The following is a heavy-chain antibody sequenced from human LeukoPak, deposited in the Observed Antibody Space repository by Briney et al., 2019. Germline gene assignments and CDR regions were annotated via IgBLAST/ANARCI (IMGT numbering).Heavy chain of an antibody. CDR3: ARAPLQDIVVVPAEV. CDR2: INAGNGNT. D-gene: IGHD2-2*01. Sequence: GASVKVSCKASGYTFTSYAMHWVRQAPGQRLEWMEWINAGNGNTKYSQKFQGRVTITRDTSASTAYMELSSLRSEDTAVYYCARAPLQDIVVVPAEVWGQGTLVTVSS. V-gene: IGHV1-3*01. CDR1: GYTFTSYA. J-gene: IGHJ4*02.